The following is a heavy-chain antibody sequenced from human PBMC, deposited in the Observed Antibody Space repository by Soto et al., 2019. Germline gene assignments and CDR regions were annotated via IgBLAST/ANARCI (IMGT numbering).Heavy chain of an antibody. J-gene: IGHJ6*02. CDR3: ARSYGSGRSWGMDV. V-gene: IGHV3-30-3*01. Sequence: QVQLVESGGGVVQPGRSLRLSCAASGFTFSSYAMHWVRQAPGKGLEWVAVISYDGSNKYYADSVKGRFTISRDNSKNTLYLQMNSLRAEDTAVYYCARSYGSGRSWGMDVWGQGTTVTVSS. CDR1: GFTFSSYA. CDR2: ISYDGSNK. D-gene: IGHD3-10*01.